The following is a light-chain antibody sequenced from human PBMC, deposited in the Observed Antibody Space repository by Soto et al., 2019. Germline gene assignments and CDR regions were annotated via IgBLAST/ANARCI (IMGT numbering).Light chain of an antibody. V-gene: IGLV2-14*01. CDR3: SSYTTSSTHM. CDR2: EVN. CDR1: SSDVGGYNY. Sequence: QSVLTQPASVSGSPGQSITISCTGTSSDVGGYNYVSWYQQHPGKAPKLMIYEVNNRPSGVSNRFSGSKSGNTASLTISGLQDEDEADYYCSSYTTSSTHMFGGGTKLTVL. J-gene: IGLJ3*02.